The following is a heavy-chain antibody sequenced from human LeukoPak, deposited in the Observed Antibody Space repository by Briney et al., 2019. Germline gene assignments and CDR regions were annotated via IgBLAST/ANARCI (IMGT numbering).Heavy chain of an antibody. Sequence: HAGGSLRLSCAASGFTFDDYAMHWVRQAPGKGLEWVSGISWNSGSIGYADSVKGRFTISRDNAKNSLYLQMNNLRAEDTALYYCAKEHYYYVGTGYFGLWGQGTLVTVSS. CDR1: GFTFDDYA. J-gene: IGHJ4*02. V-gene: IGHV3-9*01. CDR3: AKEHYYYVGTGYFGL. D-gene: IGHD3-22*01. CDR2: ISWNSGSI.